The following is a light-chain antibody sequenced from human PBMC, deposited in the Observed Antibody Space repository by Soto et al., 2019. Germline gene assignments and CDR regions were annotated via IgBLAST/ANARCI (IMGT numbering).Light chain of an antibody. CDR1: SSDVGNYNL. CDR3: CSYAGSSTLV. J-gene: IGLJ2*01. CDR2: DVT. V-gene: IGLV2-23*02. Sequence: QSVLTQPASVSGSPGQSITISCTGTSSDVGNYNLVSWYQHHPGKAPKLMIYDVTRRPSGVSNRFSGSKSGNTASLTISGLQAEDEADYYCCSYAGSSTLVFGGGTQLTVL.